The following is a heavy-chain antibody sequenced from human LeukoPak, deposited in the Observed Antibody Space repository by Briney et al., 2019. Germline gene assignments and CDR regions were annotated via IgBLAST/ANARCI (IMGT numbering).Heavy chain of an antibody. CDR1: GYSFTSYA. J-gene: IGHJ5*02. CDR2: IIPIFGTA. CDR3: ARGHCGGDCYSVWFDP. V-gene: IGHV1-69*06. Sequence: KISCKGSGYSFTSYAISWVRQAPGQGLEWMGGIIPIFGTANYAQKFQGRVTITADKSTSTAYMELSSLRSEDTAVYYCARGHCGGDCYSVWFDPWGQGTLVTVSS. D-gene: IGHD2-21*02.